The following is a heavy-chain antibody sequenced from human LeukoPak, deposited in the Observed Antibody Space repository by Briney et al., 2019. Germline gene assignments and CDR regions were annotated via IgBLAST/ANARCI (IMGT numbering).Heavy chain of an antibody. J-gene: IGHJ4*02. D-gene: IGHD3-10*01. V-gene: IGHV1-2*02. CDR3: ARGPVRGVIIYPLDY. Sequence: GASVKVSCKASGYMFTDYYIHWVRQAPGQGLEWMGWINPNSGGTNYAQKFQGRVTMTRDTSISTAYMDLSRLRSDDTSVYYCARGPVRGVIIYPLDYWGQGTLVTVSS. CDR2: INPNSGGT. CDR1: GYMFTDYY.